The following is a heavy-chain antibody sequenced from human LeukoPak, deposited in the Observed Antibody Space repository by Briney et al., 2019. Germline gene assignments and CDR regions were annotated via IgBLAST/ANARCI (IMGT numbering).Heavy chain of an antibody. CDR1: GGSISTYY. J-gene: IGHJ2*01. CDR3: ARDWRDTAMVRYFDL. Sequence: PSETLSLTCTVSGGSISTYYWTWIRQPAGRGLEWIGRIFTSGSTDYNPSLKSRVTISVDTSKNQFSLKLSSVTAADTAVYYCARDWRDTAMVRYFDLWGRGTLVTVSS. D-gene: IGHD5-18*01. CDR2: IFTSGST. V-gene: IGHV4-4*07.